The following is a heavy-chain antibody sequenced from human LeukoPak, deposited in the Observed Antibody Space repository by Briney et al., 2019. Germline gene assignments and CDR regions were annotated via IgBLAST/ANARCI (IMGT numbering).Heavy chain of an antibody. Sequence: ASVKVSCKASGYTFTGYYMHWVRQAPGQGLEWMGRINPNSGGTNYAQKFQGRVTMTRDTSNSTAYMELSRLRSDDTAVYYCARGPYYYDSSGTNWFDPWGQGTLVTVSS. J-gene: IGHJ5*02. CDR3: ARGPYYYDSSGTNWFDP. V-gene: IGHV1-2*06. D-gene: IGHD3-22*01. CDR1: GYTFTGYY. CDR2: INPNSGGT.